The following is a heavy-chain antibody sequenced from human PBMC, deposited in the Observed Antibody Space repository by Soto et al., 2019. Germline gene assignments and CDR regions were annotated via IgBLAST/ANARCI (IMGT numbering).Heavy chain of an antibody. Sequence: GASAKVSSTASGYIFTIYGISWVRKAPGQGLEWMGWISAYNGNTNYAQKLQGRVPMTTDTYPSTAYIELRSLRSDETAVYYCAREATDEDDNFDPWGQGTLVTVSS. V-gene: IGHV1-18*01. CDR3: AREATDEDDNFDP. CDR1: GYIFTIYG. J-gene: IGHJ5*02. D-gene: IGHD3-22*01. CDR2: ISAYNGNT.